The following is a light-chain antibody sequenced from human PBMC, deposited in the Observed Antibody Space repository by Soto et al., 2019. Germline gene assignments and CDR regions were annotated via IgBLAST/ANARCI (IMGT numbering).Light chain of an antibody. V-gene: IGKV1-39*01. Sequence: IQLTQSPSSLSASVGDRVTITCRASQDIAIYLAWYQQKPGEAPKLLIYAASTLYGGVPSRFSGSGSGTDFTLTISSLQPEDFATYYCQQSYSTPQTFGGGTKVDIK. CDR3: QQSYSTPQT. J-gene: IGKJ4*01. CDR1: QDIAIY. CDR2: AAS.